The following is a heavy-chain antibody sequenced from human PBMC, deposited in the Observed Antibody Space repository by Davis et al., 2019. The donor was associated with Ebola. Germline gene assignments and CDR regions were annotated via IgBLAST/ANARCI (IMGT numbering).Heavy chain of an antibody. Sequence: GESLKISCAASGFTFSSYDMHWVRQATGKGLEWVSAIGTAGDTYYPGSVKGRFTISRENAKNSLYLQMNSLRAGDTAVYYCAREGPHGMDVWGQGTTVTVSS. CDR3: AREGPHGMDV. CDR2: IGTAGDT. J-gene: IGHJ6*02. V-gene: IGHV3-13*01. CDR1: GFTFSSYD.